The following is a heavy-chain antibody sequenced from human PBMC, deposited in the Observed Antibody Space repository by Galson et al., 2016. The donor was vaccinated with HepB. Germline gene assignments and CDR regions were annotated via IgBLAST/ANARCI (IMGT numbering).Heavy chain of an antibody. CDR2: ILNDGSQE. Sequence: SLRLSCATSGFIFNNFAMSWVRQAPGKGLEWLAVILNDGSQEYYADSVKGRFTISRDNSRDTLYLQMNSLRVEDTAVYYCVRDDSREANGFDIWGQGTMVVVSS. J-gene: IGHJ3*02. CDR1: GFIFNNFA. D-gene: IGHD3-22*01. CDR3: VRDDSREANGFDI. V-gene: IGHV3-33*08.